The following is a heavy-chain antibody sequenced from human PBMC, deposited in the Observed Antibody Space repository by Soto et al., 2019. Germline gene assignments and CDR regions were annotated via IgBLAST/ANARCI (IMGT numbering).Heavy chain of an antibody. CDR3: ARRGACSSTSCPRLYYYYMDV. CDR2: IYYSGST. Sequence: ASETLSLTCTVSGGSISSYYWSWIRQPPGKGLERIGYIYYSGSTNYNPSLKSRVTISVDTSKNQFSLKLSSVIAADTAVYYCARRGACSSTSCPRLYYYYMDVWGKGTTVTVSS. CDR1: GGSISSYY. J-gene: IGHJ6*03. V-gene: IGHV4-59*08. D-gene: IGHD2-2*01.